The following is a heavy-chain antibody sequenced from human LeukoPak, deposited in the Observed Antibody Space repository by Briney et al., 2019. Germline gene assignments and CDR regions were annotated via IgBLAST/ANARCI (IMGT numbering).Heavy chain of an antibody. Sequence: PGGSLRLSCAASGFIASSNYMSWVRQAPGKGLEWVSGIYNGDNTYCADSVKGRFTISRDNSKNTVYFQMNSLKAEDTAVYYCARDTDYYGMDVWGQGTTVTVSS. V-gene: IGHV3-53*01. CDR1: GFIASSNY. CDR3: ARDTDYYGMDV. J-gene: IGHJ6*02. CDR2: IYNGDNT.